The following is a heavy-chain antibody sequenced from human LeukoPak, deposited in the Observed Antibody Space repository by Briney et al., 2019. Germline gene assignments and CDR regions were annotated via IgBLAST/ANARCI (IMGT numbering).Heavy chain of an antibody. Sequence: SETLSLTCTVSGGSISSYYWSWIRQPPGKGLEWIGYIYYSGSTNYNPSLKSRVTISVDTSKNQFSLKLSSVTAADTAVYYCARHHEGSYGPDFDYWGQGTLVTVSS. CDR2: IYYSGST. CDR3: ARHHEGSYGPDFDY. CDR1: GGSISSYY. D-gene: IGHD5-18*01. J-gene: IGHJ4*02. V-gene: IGHV4-59*08.